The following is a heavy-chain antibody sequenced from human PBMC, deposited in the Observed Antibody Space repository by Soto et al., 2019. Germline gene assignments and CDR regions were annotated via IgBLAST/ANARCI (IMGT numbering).Heavy chain of an antibody. Sequence: PGGSLRLSCAASGFTLRSYAMSWVRQAPGKGLEWVSAISGSGGSKYYADSVKGRFTISRDNSKNTLYLQMNSLRADDTAVYYCAKAPLGEATAIPHFDYWGQGTLVTVSS. V-gene: IGHV3-23*01. CDR1: GFTLRSYA. CDR3: AKAPLGEATAIPHFDY. CDR2: ISGSGGSK. J-gene: IGHJ4*02. D-gene: IGHD2-21*02.